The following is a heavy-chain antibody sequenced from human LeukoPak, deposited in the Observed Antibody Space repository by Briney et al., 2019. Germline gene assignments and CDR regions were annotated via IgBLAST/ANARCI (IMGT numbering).Heavy chain of an antibody. V-gene: IGHV1-18*04. CDR1: GYTFTSYG. CDR2: ISVYNGNT. Sequence: ASVKVSCKASGYTFTSYGISRVRQTPGQGLEWMGWISVYNGNTSYAQKLQGRVTMTTDTSTSTAYMELRSLRSDDTAVYYCARGDIVVETPPTNWGQGTLVTVSS. D-gene: IGHD2-2*01. J-gene: IGHJ4*02. CDR3: ARGDIVVETPPTN.